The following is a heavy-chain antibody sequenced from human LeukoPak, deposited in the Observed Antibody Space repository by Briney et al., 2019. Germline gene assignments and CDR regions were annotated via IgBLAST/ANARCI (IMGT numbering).Heavy chain of an antibody. CDR2: ISAYNGNT. CDR1: GYTFTSYG. D-gene: IGHD4-17*01. J-gene: IGHJ5*02. V-gene: IGHV1-18*01. CDR3: ARVLPYGFEASGFDP. Sequence: ASVKVSCKASGYTFTSYGISWVRQAPGQGLEWMGWISAYNGNTNYAQKLQGRVTMTTDTSTSTAYMELRSLRSDDTAVYYCARVLPYGFEASGFDPWGQGTLVTVSS.